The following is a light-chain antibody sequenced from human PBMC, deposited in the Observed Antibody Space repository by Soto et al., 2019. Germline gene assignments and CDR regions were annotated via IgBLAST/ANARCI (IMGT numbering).Light chain of an antibody. CDR1: QSVSSW. CDR2: RAS. Sequence: DIQMTQSPSSLSTSVGDRVTITCRASQSVSSWLAWCQQKPGKAPKLLIYRASNLQGGVPSRFSGSGSGTEFTLTIGSLQPDDSATYYCQQYDRYPLTFGGGTNIEIK. CDR3: QQYDRYPLT. V-gene: IGKV1-5*03. J-gene: IGKJ4*01.